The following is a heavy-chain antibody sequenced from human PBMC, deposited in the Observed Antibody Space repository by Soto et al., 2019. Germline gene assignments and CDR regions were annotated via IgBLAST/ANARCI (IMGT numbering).Heavy chain of an antibody. D-gene: IGHD4-17*01. CDR1: GGSVNNANYF. J-gene: IGHJ6*02. CDR2: IYYSGST. Sequence: QVRLEESGPGLVKPSETLSLICSVSGGSVNNANYFWNWIRHHPENGLEWIGYIYYSGSTRYNPSFKTRATLSIDTFKNQFSLRLNSVTVADTPVYFCARDADYGGSRGGMDVWGRGTTVTVSS. CDR3: ARDADYGGSRGGMDV. V-gene: IGHV4-31*03.